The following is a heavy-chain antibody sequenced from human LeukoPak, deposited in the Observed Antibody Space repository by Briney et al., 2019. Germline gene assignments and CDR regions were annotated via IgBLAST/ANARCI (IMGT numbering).Heavy chain of an antibody. CDR2: IIGSSGST. D-gene: IGHD5-12*01. J-gene: IGHJ4*02. CDR1: GFSFNNYA. Sequence: GGSLRLSCVASGFSFNNYAMNWVRQAPGKGLEWVSLIIGSSGSTFYADSVKGRFTISRDKSKNTLYLQMNSLRAEDTAVYYCAKGAYDYIEIAYFDYWGQGSLVIVSS. CDR3: AKGAYDYIEIAYFDY. V-gene: IGHV3-23*01.